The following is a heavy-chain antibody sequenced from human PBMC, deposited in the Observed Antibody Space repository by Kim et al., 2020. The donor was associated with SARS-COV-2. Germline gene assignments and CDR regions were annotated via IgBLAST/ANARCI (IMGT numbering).Heavy chain of an antibody. Sequence: GGSLRLSCAASGFNFDGYYMSWIRQTPGKGLEWVSNISITGNIVYAKSVKGRFAISSDNSRRTLGRQMTRLTVDDTAMYYCVPHPIWTFYWGRGTLVTVSS. CDR1: GFNFDGYY. V-gene: IGHV3-23*01. CDR2: ISITGNI. J-gene: IGHJ4*02. D-gene: IGHD1-1*01. CDR3: VPHPIWTFY.